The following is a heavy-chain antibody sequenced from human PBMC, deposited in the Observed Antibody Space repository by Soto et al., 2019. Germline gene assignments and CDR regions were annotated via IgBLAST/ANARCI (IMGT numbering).Heavy chain of an antibody. CDR2: MYYSGCT. V-gene: IGHV4-4*02. J-gene: IGHJ5*02. Sequence: ASETLSLTCSVSGDSITNNKWWSWVRQPPGKGLEWIGGMYYSGCTYYNPSLKSRVTISVDKSKNQFSLKLSSVTAADTAVYYCATQEVGGSYVYTFDPWGQGTLVTVSS. D-gene: IGHD1-26*01. CDR1: GDSITNNKW. CDR3: ATQEVGGSYVYTFDP.